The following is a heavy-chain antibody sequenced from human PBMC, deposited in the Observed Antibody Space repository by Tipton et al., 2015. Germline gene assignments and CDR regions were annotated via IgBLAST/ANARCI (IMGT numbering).Heavy chain of an antibody. CDR3: ARYVVEVDAFDI. D-gene: IGHD2-15*01. CDR2: ISHSGNT. J-gene: IGHJ3*02. CDR1: GGSISSFY. Sequence: TLSLTCTVSGGSISSFYWSWIRQPPGKGLEWIGYISHSGNTKYNPSLKSRLTISVDTSINQFSLKLNSVTAADTAVFYCARYVVEVDAFDIWGQGTMVTVSS. V-gene: IGHV4-59*01.